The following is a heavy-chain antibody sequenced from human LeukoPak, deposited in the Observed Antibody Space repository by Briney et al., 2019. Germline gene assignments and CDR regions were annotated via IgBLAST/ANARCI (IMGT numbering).Heavy chain of an antibody. CDR3: ARTYYDFWSGRNWFDP. CDR1: GYTFTSYY. Sequence: ASVTVSCKASGYTFTSYYMHWVRQAPGQGLEWMGIINPSGGSTSYAQKFQGRVTMTRDTSTSTVYMELSSLRSEDTAVYYCARTYYDFWSGRNWFDPWGQGTLVTVSS. J-gene: IGHJ5*02. V-gene: IGHV1-46*01. D-gene: IGHD3-3*01. CDR2: INPSGGST.